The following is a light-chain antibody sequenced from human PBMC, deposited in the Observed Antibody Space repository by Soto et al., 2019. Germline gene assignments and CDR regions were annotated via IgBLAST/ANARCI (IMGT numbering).Light chain of an antibody. Sequence: QSALTQPASVSGSPGQSITISCTGTSNDIGAYNCVSWYQQHPGKAPKLLIYDVTHRPSGVSDRFSGSKSGRTASLTISGLQPEDEADYYCSSYTSIIAVVFGGGTKLTVL. CDR1: SNDIGAYNC. CDR2: DVT. CDR3: SSYTSIIAVV. V-gene: IGLV2-14*03. J-gene: IGLJ2*01.